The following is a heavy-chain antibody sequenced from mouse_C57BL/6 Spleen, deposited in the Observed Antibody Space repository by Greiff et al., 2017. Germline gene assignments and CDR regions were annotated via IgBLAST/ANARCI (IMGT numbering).Heavy chain of an antibody. CDR2: ISSGSSTN. J-gene: IGHJ1*03. D-gene: IGHD3-1*01. CDR1: GFTFSDYG. V-gene: IGHV5-17*01. CDR3: ARNSVRHPWYFDV. Sequence: EVQVVESGGGLVKPGGSLKLSCAASGFTFSDYGMHWFRQAPEKGLEWVAYISSGSSTNYYADTVKGRFTISSDNAKNTLFLQMTSLRSEDTAMYYCARNSVRHPWYFDVWGTGTTVTVSS.